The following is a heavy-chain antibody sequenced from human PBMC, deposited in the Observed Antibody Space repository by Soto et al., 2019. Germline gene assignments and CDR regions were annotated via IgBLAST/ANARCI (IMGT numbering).Heavy chain of an antibody. Sequence: QVQLVQSGAEVKKPGSSVKVSCKASGGTFSSYAISWVRQAPGQGLEWMGGIIPIFGTANYAQKFQGRVTITADESTSTAYMELSSLRSEDTAVYYCARDNGTQLAHYYYYGMDVWGQGTTVTVSS. J-gene: IGHJ6*02. D-gene: IGHD6-6*01. CDR1: GGTFSSYA. V-gene: IGHV1-69*01. CDR2: IIPIFGTA. CDR3: ARDNGTQLAHYYYYGMDV.